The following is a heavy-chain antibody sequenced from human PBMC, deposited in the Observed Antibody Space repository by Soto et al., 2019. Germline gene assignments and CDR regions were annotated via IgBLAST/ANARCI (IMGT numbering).Heavy chain of an antibody. CDR2: ISGSGGST. CDR1: GFTFSSYA. CDR3: AKDESVGDYRMGNY. V-gene: IGHV3-23*01. D-gene: IGHD4-17*01. J-gene: IGHJ4*02. Sequence: GGSLRLSCAASGFTFSSYAMSWVRQAPGKGLEWVSAISGSGGSTYYADSVKGRFTISRDNSKNTLYLQMNSLRAEDTAVYYCAKDESVGDYRMGNYWGQGTLVTVSS.